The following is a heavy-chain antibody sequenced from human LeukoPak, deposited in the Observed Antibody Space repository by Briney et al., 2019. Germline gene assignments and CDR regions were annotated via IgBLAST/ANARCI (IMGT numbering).Heavy chain of an antibody. CDR2: ISYDGSNK. CDR3: AKDPDSSGWSSGAFDY. J-gene: IGHJ4*02. V-gene: IGHV3-30*18. CDR1: GFTFSSYG. Sequence: HPGRSLRLSCAASGFTFSSYGMHWVCQAPGKGLEWVAVISYDGSNKYYADSVKGRFTISRDNSKNTLYLQMNSLRAEDTAVYYCAKDPDSSGWSSGAFDYWGQGTLVTVSS. D-gene: IGHD6-19*01.